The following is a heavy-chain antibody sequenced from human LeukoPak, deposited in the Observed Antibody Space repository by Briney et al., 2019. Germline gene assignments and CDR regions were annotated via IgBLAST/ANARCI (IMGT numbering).Heavy chain of an antibody. D-gene: IGHD3-22*01. Sequence: GGSLRLSCAASGFTFSSYGMHWVRQAPGKGLEWVAVMSYDGSNKYYADSVKGRFTISRDNSKNTLYLQMNSLRAEDTAVYYCAKDLITMIPYFDYWGQGTLVTVSS. J-gene: IGHJ4*02. V-gene: IGHV3-30*18. CDR1: GFTFSSYG. CDR2: MSYDGSNK. CDR3: AKDLITMIPYFDY.